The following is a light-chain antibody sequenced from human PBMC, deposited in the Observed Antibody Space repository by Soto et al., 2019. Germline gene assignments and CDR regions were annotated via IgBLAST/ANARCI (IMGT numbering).Light chain of an antibody. Sequence: EIVLTQSPGTLSLSPLEIVTLSFMASQRFGSSNLAWYQQKSGQAPRLLIYSTSSRATGIPDRFSGSGSGTDFTLTISRLEPEDFAVYYCQQYGNSPWTFGQGTKVDIK. V-gene: IGKV3-20*01. J-gene: IGKJ1*01. CDR1: QRFGSSN. CDR3: QQYGNSPWT. CDR2: STS.